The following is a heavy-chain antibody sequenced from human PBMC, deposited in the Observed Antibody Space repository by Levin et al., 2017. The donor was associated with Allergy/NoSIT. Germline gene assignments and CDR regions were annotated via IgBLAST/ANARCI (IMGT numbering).Heavy chain of an antibody. D-gene: IGHD2-15*01. V-gene: IGHV1-8*01. CDR3: ARGRYCSGGSCEGWFDP. CDR1: GYTFTSYD. Sequence: ASVKVSCKASGYTFTSYDINWVRQATGQGLEWMGWMNPNSGNTGYAQKFQGRVTMTRNTSISTAYMELSSLRSEDTAVYYCARGRYCSGGSCEGWFDPWGQGTLVTVSS. J-gene: IGHJ5*02. CDR2: MNPNSGNT.